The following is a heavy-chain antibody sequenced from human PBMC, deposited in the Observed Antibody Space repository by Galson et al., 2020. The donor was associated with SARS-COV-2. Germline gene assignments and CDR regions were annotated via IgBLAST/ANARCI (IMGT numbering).Heavy chain of an antibody. CDR2: ISAYNGNT. Sequence: ASVTVSCKDSGYTFTSYGISWVRQAPGQGLEWMGWISAYNGNTNYAQKLQGRVTMTTDTSTSKAYMELRSLRSDDTAVYYCAWERELRWFGELGYRMDVWGQGTTVTVSS. CDR1: GYTFTSYG. D-gene: IGHD3-10*01. V-gene: IGHV1-18*04. CDR3: AWERELRWFGELGYRMDV. J-gene: IGHJ6*02.